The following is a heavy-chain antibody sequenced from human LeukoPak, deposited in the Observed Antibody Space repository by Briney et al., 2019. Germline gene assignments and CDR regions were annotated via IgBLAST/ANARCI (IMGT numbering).Heavy chain of an antibody. D-gene: IGHD5-18*01. V-gene: IGHV3-7*01. Sequence: GSLRLSCTASGFTTHYWLNWVRQSPGKGLEWVANIDRDGRVQHYVDSVEGRFTISRDSAKNSLDLQMHSLRAEDTAVYYCTGGSDKVLSGGYCYYMDVWGKGTTVTVSS. J-gene: IGHJ6*03. CDR3: TGGSDKVLSGGYCYYMDV. CDR2: IDRDGRVQ. CDR1: GFTTHYW.